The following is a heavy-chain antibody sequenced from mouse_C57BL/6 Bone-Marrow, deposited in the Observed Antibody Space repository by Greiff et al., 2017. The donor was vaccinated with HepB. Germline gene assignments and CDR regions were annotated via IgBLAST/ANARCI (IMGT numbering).Heavy chain of an antibody. D-gene: IGHD1-1*01. J-gene: IGHJ3*01. CDR2: INPSTGGT. CDR1: GYSFTGYY. V-gene: IGHV1-42*01. Sequence: VQLQQSGPELVKPGASVKLSCKASGYSFTGYYMNWVKQSPEKSLEWIGEINPSTGGTTYNQKFKAKATLTVDKSSSTAYMQLKRLTSEDSAVYYGARRGGSSRSWFAYWGQGTLVTVSA. CDR3: ARRGGSSRSWFAY.